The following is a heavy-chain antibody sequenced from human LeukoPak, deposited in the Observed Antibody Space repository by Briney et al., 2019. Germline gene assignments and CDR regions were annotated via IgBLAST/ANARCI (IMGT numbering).Heavy chain of an antibody. Sequence: SVKVSCKVSGYTLTELSMHWVRQAPGQGLEWMGGIIPIFGTANYAQKFQGRVTITTDESTSTAYMELSSLRSEDTAVYYCAREDDTYMDVWGKGTTVTVSS. V-gene: IGHV1-69*05. J-gene: IGHJ6*03. CDR3: AREDDTYMDV. CDR2: IIPIFGTA. D-gene: IGHD3-22*01. CDR1: GYTLTELS.